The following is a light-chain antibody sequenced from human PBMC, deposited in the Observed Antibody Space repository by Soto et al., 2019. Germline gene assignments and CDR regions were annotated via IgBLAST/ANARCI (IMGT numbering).Light chain of an antibody. CDR2: GAS. J-gene: IGKJ4*01. V-gene: IGKV3-20*01. Sequence: IFLTQSPGTLSLSPGVRATLSCRASQSISSSYLGWYQQKPGHAPRLLIYGASSRATGIPYRFSGSASGTDFSLTISRLESEDFAVYYCQQYGSSPPLTFGGGTKVDI. CDR1: QSISSSY. CDR3: QQYGSSPPLT.